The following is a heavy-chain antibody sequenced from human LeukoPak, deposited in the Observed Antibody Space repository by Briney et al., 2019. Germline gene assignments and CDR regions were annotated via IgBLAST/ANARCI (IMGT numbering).Heavy chain of an antibody. J-gene: IGHJ6*03. V-gene: IGHV3-48*01. Sequence: GGSLRLSCAASGFTFSSYSMNWVRQAPGKGLEWVSYISSSSSTIYYADSVKGRFTISRDNAKNSLYLQMNSLRAEDTAGYYCARGGYDTYYYYYYYMDVWGKGTTVTVSS. CDR3: ARGGYDTYYYYYYYMDV. CDR1: GFTFSSYS. CDR2: ISSSSSTI. D-gene: IGHD5-12*01.